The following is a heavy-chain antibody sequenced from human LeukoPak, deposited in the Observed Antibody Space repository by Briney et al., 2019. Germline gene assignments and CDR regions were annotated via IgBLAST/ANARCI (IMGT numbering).Heavy chain of an antibody. Sequence: PSETLSLTCTVSGVSISDSTYYWGWVRQPPGKGLEWIGSIYYTGRTYSNPSLRSRVTISVDTSKNQFSLKLSSVTASDTAVYYCARQVAAAGSNYWGQGTLVTVSS. CDR3: ARQVAAAGSNY. J-gene: IGHJ4*02. V-gene: IGHV4-39*01. D-gene: IGHD6-13*01. CDR1: GVSISDSTYY. CDR2: IYYTGRT.